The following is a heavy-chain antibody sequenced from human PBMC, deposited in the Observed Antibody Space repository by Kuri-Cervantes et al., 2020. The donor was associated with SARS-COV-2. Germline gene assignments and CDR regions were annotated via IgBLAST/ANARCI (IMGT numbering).Heavy chain of an antibody. J-gene: IGHJ4*02. D-gene: IGHD6-13*01. CDR1: GGSFSGYY. Sequence: SETLSLTCAVYGGSFSGYYWSWIRQPPGKGLEWIGEINHSGSTNYNPSLKSRVTISVDTSKNQFSLKLSSVTAADTAVYYCARGRGSYSSSWYNKPFDYWGQGTLVTVSS. CDR2: INHSGST. CDR3: ARGRGSYSSSWYNKPFDY. V-gene: IGHV4-34*01.